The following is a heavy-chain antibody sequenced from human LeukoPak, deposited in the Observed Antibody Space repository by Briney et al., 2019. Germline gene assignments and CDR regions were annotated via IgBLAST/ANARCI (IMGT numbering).Heavy chain of an antibody. Sequence: GASVKVSCKASGYTFTDYYIHWVRQAPGQGLEWMGWINPNSGDTTYAQNFQGRVTMTRDNSITTAYMEVSGLRDDDTAVYSCARDTVAQSRTGFDCWGQGTLVTVSS. D-gene: IGHD2-8*02. CDR1: GYTFTDYY. CDR2: INPNSGDT. CDR3: ARDTVAQSRTGFDC. V-gene: IGHV1-2*02. J-gene: IGHJ4*02.